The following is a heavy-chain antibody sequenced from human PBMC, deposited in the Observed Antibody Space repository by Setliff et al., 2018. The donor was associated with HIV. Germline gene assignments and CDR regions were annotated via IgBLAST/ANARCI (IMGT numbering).Heavy chain of an antibody. D-gene: IGHD3-22*01. CDR2: ISTNNDNT. Sequence: ASVKVSCKASGYTFTRYGISWVRQAPGQGLEWMGWISTNNDNTNYAQKLQGIVTMTTETSTSTAYMELRSLRSDDTAVYYCARHASTWYYDTSGPHFDYWGQGTLVTVS. V-gene: IGHV1-18*01. CDR3: ARHASTWYYDTSGPHFDY. CDR1: GYTFTRYG. J-gene: IGHJ4*02.